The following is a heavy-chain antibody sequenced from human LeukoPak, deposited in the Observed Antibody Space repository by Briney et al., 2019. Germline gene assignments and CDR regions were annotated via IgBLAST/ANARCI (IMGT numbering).Heavy chain of an antibody. V-gene: IGHV3-30*18. CDR3: AKEGAGGSAYYFES. J-gene: IGHJ4*02. Sequence: GGSLRLSCAASGFIFNSFGMYWVRQAPGKGLEWLAVISYDGSNTYYVASVKGRFTISRDNSKNTLYLQMISLTTEDTAVYYCAKEGAGGSAYYFESWGQGTLVTVSS. D-gene: IGHD2-15*01. CDR2: ISYDGSNT. CDR1: GFIFNSFG.